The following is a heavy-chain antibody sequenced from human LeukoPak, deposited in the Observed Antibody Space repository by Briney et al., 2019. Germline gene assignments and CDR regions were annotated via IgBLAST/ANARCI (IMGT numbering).Heavy chain of an antibody. V-gene: IGHV4-39*02. Sequence: SETLSLTCTVSGGSISISSYYWGWIRQPPGKGLEWIGSIYYSGSTYYNPSLKSRVTISVDTSKNQFSLKLSSVTAADTAVYYCARDKRFLEWLDPSDWFDPWGQGTLVTVSS. CDR1: GGSISISSYY. J-gene: IGHJ5*02. D-gene: IGHD3-3*01. CDR2: IYYSGST. CDR3: ARDKRFLEWLDPSDWFDP.